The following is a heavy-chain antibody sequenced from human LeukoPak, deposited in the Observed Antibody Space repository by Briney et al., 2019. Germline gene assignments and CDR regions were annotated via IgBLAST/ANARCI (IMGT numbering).Heavy chain of an antibody. CDR1: GFTFTTYG. V-gene: IGHV3-30*02. D-gene: IGHD3-10*01. CDR2: IEDDGSNK. J-gene: IGHJ4*02. Sequence: GGSLRLSCAASGFTFTTYGMHWVRQAPGKGLEWVAFIEDDGSNKYYEDSVKGRFTISRDNSKKTLYLEMNTLRAEDTAVYYCAKVVRVISGLGPANGGQETRVPVS. CDR3: AKVVRVISGLGPAN.